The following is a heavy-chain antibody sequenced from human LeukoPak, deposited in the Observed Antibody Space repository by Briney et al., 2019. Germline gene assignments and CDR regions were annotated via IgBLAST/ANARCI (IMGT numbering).Heavy chain of an antibody. CDR2: IIPILGIA. D-gene: IGHD3-9*01. J-gene: IGHJ3*02. Sequence: SVKVSCKASGGTFSSYAINWVRQAPGQGLEWMGRIIPILGIANYAQKFQGRVTITADKSTSTAYMELSSLRSEETAVYYCARSAGGGLYYDILTGYLYGAFDIWGQGTMVTVSS. CDR1: GGTFSSYA. V-gene: IGHV1-69*04. CDR3: ARSAGGGLYYDILTGYLYGAFDI.